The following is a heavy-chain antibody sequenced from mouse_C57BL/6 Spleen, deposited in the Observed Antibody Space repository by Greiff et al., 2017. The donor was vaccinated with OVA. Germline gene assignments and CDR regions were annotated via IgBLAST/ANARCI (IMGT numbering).Heavy chain of an antibody. J-gene: IGHJ2*01. CDR1: GYTFTDYN. Sequence: VQLKQSGPELVKPGASVKLSCKASGYTFTDYNMHWVKQSHGKSLEWIGYINPNNGGTSYNQKFKGKATLTVNKSSSTAYMELRSLTSEDAAVYYCARGEYFDDWGKGTTLTVSS. V-gene: IGHV1-22*01. CDR2: INPNNGGT. CDR3: ARGEYFDD.